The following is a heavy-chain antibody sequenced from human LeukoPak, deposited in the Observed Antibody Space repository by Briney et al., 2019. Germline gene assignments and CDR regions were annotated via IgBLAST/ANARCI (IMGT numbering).Heavy chain of an antibody. J-gene: IGHJ3*02. Sequence: ASVKVSCKASGYTFTSYDINWVRQATGQGLEWMGWMNPNSGNTGYAQKFQGRVTITRNTSISTAYMELSSLRSEDTAVYYCATEQTVAHAFDIWGQGTMVTVSS. V-gene: IGHV1-8*03. CDR2: MNPNSGNT. CDR1: GYTFTSYD. D-gene: IGHD4-23*01. CDR3: ATEQTVAHAFDI.